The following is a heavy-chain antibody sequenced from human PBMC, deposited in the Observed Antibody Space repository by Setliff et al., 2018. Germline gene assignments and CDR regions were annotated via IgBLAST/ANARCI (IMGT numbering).Heavy chain of an antibody. Sequence: PGGSLRLSCAASGFTFSSYSMNWVRQAPGKGLEWVSSISGGGRYTYSADSVRGRFTISRDNARNSLHLQMNDVRREDAAFYYCAKDYLSRWWNEPPLYFDDWGPGVLVTVSS. D-gene: IGHD1-1*01. CDR2: ISGGGRYT. J-gene: IGHJ4*01. CDR1: GFTFSSYS. V-gene: IGHV3-21*04. CDR3: AKDYLSRWWNEPPLYFDD.